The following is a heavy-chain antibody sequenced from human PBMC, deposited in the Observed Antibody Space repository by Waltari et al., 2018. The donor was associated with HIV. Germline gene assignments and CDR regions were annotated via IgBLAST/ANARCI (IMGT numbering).Heavy chain of an antibody. J-gene: IGHJ3*01. CDR3: AKSMRDLRPSAFDV. D-gene: IGHD2-8*01. CDR2: LSGSGSTA. CDR1: GFNFRNFA. V-gene: IGHV3-23*01. Sequence: EVQLLESGGGLVQQGVSLSVSCAASGFNFRNFAFSWVRQSPGKGPEWVSALSGSGSTASYADYVKGRFTISRDFSNNTLFLQMNNLRAEDTAVYFCAKSMRDLRPSAFDVWGQGTMVAISS.